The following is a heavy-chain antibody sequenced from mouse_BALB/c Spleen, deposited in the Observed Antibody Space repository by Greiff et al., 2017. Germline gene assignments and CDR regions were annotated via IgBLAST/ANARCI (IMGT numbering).Heavy chain of an antibody. J-gene: IGHJ2*01. Sequence: GQLQQSGAELVKPGASVKLSCKTSGYTFTSYWIQWVKQRPGQGLGWIGEIFPGTGTTYYNEKFKGKATLTIDTSSSTAYMQLSSLTSEDSAVYFCATGANGYFDYWGQGTTLTVSS. CDR1: GYTFTSYW. CDR2: IFPGTGTT. D-gene: IGHD1-1*01. V-gene: IGHV1S132*01. CDR3: ATGANGYFDY.